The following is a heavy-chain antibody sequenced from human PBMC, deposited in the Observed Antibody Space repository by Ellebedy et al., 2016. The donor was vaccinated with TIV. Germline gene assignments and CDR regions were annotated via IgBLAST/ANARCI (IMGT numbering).Heavy chain of an antibody. V-gene: IGHV4-30-4*01. CDR1: RASISSGDYY. CDR2: IYHSGKT. J-gene: IGHJ3*01. D-gene: IGHD5-18*01. CDR3: AGTNTALLTDAFDV. Sequence: MPSETLSLTCTVSRASISSGDYYWNWIRQSPGKGLEWIGYIYHSGKTYSNPSLKSRVSVSLDTSKNQFSMELTSVTVADTAVYYCAGTNTALLTDAFDVWGQGTVVTVSS.